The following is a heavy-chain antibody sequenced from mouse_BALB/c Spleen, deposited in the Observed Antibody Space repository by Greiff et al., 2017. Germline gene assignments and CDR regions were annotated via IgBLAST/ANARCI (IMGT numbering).Heavy chain of an antibody. V-gene: IGHV1-31*01. J-gene: IGHJ4*01. D-gene: IGHD2-1*01. CDR3: ARSEGNYGYYYAMDY. CDR2: INPYNGAT. CDR1: GYSFTGYY. Sequence: EVQLQQSGPELVKPGASVKISCKASGYSFTGYYMHWVKQSHVKSLEWIGRINPYNGATSYNQNFKDKASLTVDKSYSTAYMELHSLTSEDSAVYYCARSEGNYGYYYAMDYWGQGTSVTVSS.